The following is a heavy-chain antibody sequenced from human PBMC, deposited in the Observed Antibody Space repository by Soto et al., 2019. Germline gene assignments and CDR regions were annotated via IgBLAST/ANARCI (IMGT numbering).Heavy chain of an antibody. V-gene: IGHV3-53*01. D-gene: IGHD3-22*01. CDR1: GFTVSSNY. J-gene: IGHJ4*02. Sequence: GGSLRLSCAASGFTVSSNYMSWVRQAPGKGLEWVSVIYSGGSTYYADSVKGRFTISRDNSKNTLYLQMNSLRAEDTAVYYCARDLGYYDSSGQGPWYWGQGTLVTVSS. CDR2: IYSGGST. CDR3: ARDLGYYDSSGQGPWY.